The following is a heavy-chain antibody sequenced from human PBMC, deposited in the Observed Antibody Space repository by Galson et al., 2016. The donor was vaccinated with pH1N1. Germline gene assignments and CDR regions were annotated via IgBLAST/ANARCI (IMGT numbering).Heavy chain of an antibody. J-gene: IGHJ4*02. CDR2: IKEDGSET. D-gene: IGHD3-16*02. CDR1: GFSFDDYA. CDR3: ARAIGSRSAY. Sequence: SLRLSCAASGFSFDDYAMHWVRQAPGKGLEWVANIKEDGSETYYVDSVRGRFTISRDNAKNSLYLQMNSLRDEDTALYYCARAIGSRSAYWGQGTLVTVSS. V-gene: IGHV3-7*01.